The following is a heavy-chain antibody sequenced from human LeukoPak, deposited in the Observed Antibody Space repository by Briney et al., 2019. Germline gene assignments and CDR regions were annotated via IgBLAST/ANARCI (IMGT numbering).Heavy chain of an antibody. V-gene: IGHV3-7*03. CDR1: GFTFSSYW. J-gene: IGHJ5*02. D-gene: IGHD4-17*01. CDR3: ERRATYGDEACFDP. Sequence: GGSLRLSCAASGFTFSSYWMSWVRQAPGKGLEWVANIKQDGSEKYYVASVKGRFTISRDNAKNSLYLQMNSLRAEDTAVYYCERRATYGDEACFDPWGQGTLVTVSS. CDR2: IKQDGSEK.